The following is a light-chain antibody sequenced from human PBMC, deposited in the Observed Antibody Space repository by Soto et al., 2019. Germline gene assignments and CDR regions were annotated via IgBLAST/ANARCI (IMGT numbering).Light chain of an antibody. CDR3: GSWYSSLSADV. Sequence: QSVMTQPPSVSAAPGQRVTISCSGSSSNIGGNSVSWYQQLPGTAPKLLIYDDDKRPSGIPDRFSGSKSGTSATLGISGFQTGDEADYYCGSWYSSLSADVFGTGTKLTVI. CDR2: DDD. V-gene: IGLV1-51*01. CDR1: SSNIGGNS. J-gene: IGLJ1*01.